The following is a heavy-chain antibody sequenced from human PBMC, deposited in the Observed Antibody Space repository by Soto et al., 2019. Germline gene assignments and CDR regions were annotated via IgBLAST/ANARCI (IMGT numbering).Heavy chain of an antibody. CDR3: AKDLVATTPLFDY. J-gene: IGHJ4*02. CDR1: GFTFSSYG. D-gene: IGHD5-12*01. CDR2: ISYDGSNK. V-gene: IGHV3-30*18. Sequence: QVQLVESGGGVVQPGRSLRLSCAASGFTFSSYGMHWVRQAPGKGLEWMAVISYDGSNKYYADSVKGRFTISRDNSKNTLYLQMNSLRAEDTAVYYCAKDLVATTPLFDYWGQGTLVTVSS.